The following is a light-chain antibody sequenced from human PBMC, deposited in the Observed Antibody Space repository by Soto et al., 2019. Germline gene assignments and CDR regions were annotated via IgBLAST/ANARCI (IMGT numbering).Light chain of an antibody. CDR1: QSISSH. V-gene: IGKV1-39*01. J-gene: IGKJ2*01. CDR3: QQSYSTPYT. CDR2: AAS. Sequence: DIQMTQSPSSLSAFVGDRVTVTCRASQSISSHLNWYQQKPGKAPKLLIYAASSLQSGIPSRFSDSGSGTDFTLTISSLQPEDFATYYCQQSYSTPYTFGQGTKLEIK.